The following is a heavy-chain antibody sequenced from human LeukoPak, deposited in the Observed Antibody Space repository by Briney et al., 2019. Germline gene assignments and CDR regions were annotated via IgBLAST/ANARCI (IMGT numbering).Heavy chain of an antibody. CDR3: AKGSSDY. J-gene: IGHJ4*02. V-gene: IGHV3-9*01. CDR2: ISWNSGSI. CDR1: GFTFDDYA. Sequence: PGRSLRLSCAASGFTFDDYAMHWVRQAPGKGLEWVSGISWNSGSIGYADSVKGRFTISRDNSKNTLYLQMNSLRAEDTAVYYCAKGSSDYWGQGTLVTVSS.